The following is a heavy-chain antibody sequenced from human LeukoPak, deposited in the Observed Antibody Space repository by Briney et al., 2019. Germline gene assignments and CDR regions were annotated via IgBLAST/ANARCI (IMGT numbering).Heavy chain of an antibody. Sequence: GGSLRLSCAASGFTFSSYAMSWVRQAPGKGLEWVSAISGSGGSTYYADSVKGRFTISRDNSKNTLYLQMNSLRAEDTAVYYCAKDRDIVVVPGANYYLDYWGQGTLVTVSS. V-gene: IGHV3-23*01. D-gene: IGHD2-2*01. CDR1: GFTFSSYA. J-gene: IGHJ4*02. CDR2: ISGSGGST. CDR3: AKDRDIVVVPGANYYLDY.